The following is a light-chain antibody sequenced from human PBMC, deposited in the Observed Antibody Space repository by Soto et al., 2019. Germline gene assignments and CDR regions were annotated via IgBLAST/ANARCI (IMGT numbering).Light chain of an antibody. CDR1: QSVAGN. Sequence: EIVMTQSPATLSVSPGKTATLSCRACQSVAGNLAWYQQKPGQPPRLLIYGVSTRATGVSARFSGSGSETDFSLTISSLQIEDFALYYCQQYNNWPPWTLGQGTKVDI. J-gene: IGKJ1*01. CDR2: GVS. CDR3: QQYNNWPPWT. V-gene: IGKV3-15*01.